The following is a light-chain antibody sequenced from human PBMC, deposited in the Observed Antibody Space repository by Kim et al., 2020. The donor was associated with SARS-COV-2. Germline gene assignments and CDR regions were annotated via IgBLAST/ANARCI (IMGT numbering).Light chain of an antibody. CDR1: NIGSKS. CDR2: YDS. CDR3: QVWDKSGDHPV. J-gene: IGLJ2*01. V-gene: IGLV3-21*04. Sequence: ATGKTARITCGGNNIGSKSVHWYQQKPGQAPVLVIYYDSDRPSGIPERFSGSNSGNTATLTISRVEAGDEADYSCQVWDKSGDHPVFGGGTQLTVL.